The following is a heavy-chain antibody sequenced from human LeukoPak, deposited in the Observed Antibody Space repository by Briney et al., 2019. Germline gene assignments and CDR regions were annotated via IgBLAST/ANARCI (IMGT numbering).Heavy chain of an antibody. CDR2: VTWSAGST. CDR1: GFTFDDYG. J-gene: IGHJ4*02. CDR3: ARGYCSGNSCRLFDY. V-gene: IGHV3-20*04. D-gene: IGHD2-15*01. Sequence: GGSLRLSCAASGFTFDDYGMAWVRQPPGKGLEWVSGVTWSAGSTGYADSVKGRFTISRDNAKSSLYLQMNSLRAEDTALYYCARGYCSGNSCRLFDYWGQGTLVTVSS.